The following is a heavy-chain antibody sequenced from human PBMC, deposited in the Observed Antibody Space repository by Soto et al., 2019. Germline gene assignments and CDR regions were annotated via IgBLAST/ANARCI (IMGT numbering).Heavy chain of an antibody. CDR2: IIPILGIA. D-gene: IGHD6-13*01. V-gene: IGHV1-69*02. Sequence: QVQLVQSGAEVKKPGSSVKVSCKASGGTFSSYTISWVRQAPGQGLEWMGRIIPILGIANYAQKFQRRVKITADKSQSKAYMELSSLRSEDTAVYYCARGIAAAGTPGSSVGWFDPWGQGTLVTVSS. CDR1: GGTFSSYT. CDR3: ARGIAAAGTPGSSVGWFDP. J-gene: IGHJ5*02.